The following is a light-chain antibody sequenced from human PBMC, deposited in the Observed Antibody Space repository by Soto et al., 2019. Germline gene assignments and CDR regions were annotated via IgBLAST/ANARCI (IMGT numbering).Light chain of an antibody. J-gene: IGKJ1*01. CDR1: QSIGDW. CDR3: QQHNSSPWT. Sequence: DIHMTQSPSTLSASVGDRITITCRASQSIGDWLAWFQRKPGKAPRLLIYDASNLESGVPLRFRGRGSGTEFTLTISSLQPDDFATYYCQQHNSSPWTFGQGTKVEIK. CDR2: DAS. V-gene: IGKV1-5*01.